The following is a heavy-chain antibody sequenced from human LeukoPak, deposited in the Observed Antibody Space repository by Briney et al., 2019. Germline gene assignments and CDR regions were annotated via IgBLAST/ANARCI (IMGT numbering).Heavy chain of an antibody. CDR2: ISDSDGST. J-gene: IGHJ4*02. V-gene: IGHV3-23*01. CDR1: GFTFSDYA. CDR3: ARHDSFIPY. D-gene: IGHD3-16*02. Sequence: QPGGSLRLSCVASGFTFSDYAMSWVHQAPRKGLGLVSGISDSDGSTYYADSVKGRCTISRDNSKNTASLQMNNLRAEDTAVNFCARHDSFIPYWGQGTLVTVTS.